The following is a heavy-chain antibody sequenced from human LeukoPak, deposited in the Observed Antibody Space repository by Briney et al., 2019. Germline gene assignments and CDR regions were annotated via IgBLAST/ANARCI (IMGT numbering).Heavy chain of an antibody. D-gene: IGHD3-10*01. Sequence: GGSLRLSCAASGFIFSSYGIHWVRQAPGKGLEWVALIRYDGSKKYYADSVKGRLTISRDNSNNTLYVQMNSLRAEDTAVYFCVRDGDWAFGDWGRGTLVIVSS. J-gene: IGHJ4*02. CDR3: VRDGDWAFGD. V-gene: IGHV3-30*02. CDR2: IRYDGSKK. CDR1: GFIFSSYG.